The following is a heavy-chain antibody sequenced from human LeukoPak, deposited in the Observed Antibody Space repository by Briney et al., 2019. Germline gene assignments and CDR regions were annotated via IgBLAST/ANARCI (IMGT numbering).Heavy chain of an antibody. CDR1: GGSVSSGSSY. D-gene: IGHD6-13*01. CDR2: VYCSGST. CDR3: AKESARTDSWYAFDS. V-gene: IGHV4-61*01. J-gene: IGHJ4*01. Sequence: PSETLSLTCIVSGGSVSSGSSYWSWIRQPPGKGLEWIGNVYCSGSTNYNPSLKSRVTVSVDTSKNQFSLKLRSVTAADTAVYYCAKESARTDSWYAFDSWGQEPWSPSPQ.